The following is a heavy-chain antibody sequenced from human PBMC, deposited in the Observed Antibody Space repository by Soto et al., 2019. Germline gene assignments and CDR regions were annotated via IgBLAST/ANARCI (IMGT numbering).Heavy chain of an antibody. CDR2: IIPIFGTA. CDR1: GGTFSSYA. D-gene: IGHD3-10*01. V-gene: IGHV1-69*13. J-gene: IGHJ4*02. Sequence: SVKVSCKASGGTFSSYAISWVRQAPGQGLEWMGGIIPIFGTANYAQKFQGRVTITADESTSTAYMELSSLRSEDTAVYYCASSPLTMVRGVSGYFDYWGQGTLVTVSS. CDR3: ASSPLTMVRGVSGYFDY.